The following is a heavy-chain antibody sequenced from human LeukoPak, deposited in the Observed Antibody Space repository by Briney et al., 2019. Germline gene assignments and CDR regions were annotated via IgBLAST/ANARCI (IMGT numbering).Heavy chain of an antibody. CDR3: ARVTTVSGLGYYYYYYMDV. J-gene: IGHJ6*03. CDR1: GGSISSGGYY. Sequence: SETLSLTCTVSGGSISSGGYYWSWIRQHPGKGLEWIGYIYYSGSTYYNPSLKSRVTISVDTSKNQFSLKLSSVTAADTAVYYCARVTTVSGLGYYYYYYMDVWGKGTTVTVSS. CDR2: IYYSGST. D-gene: IGHD3-16*01. V-gene: IGHV4-31*03.